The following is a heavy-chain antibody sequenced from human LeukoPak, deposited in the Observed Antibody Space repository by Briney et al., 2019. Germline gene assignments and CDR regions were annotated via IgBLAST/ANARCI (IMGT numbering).Heavy chain of an antibody. J-gene: IGHJ5*02. CDR1: GGSFSGYY. CDR3: ARGLMVRGVYNWFDP. Sequence: SETLSLTCAVYGGSFSGYYWSWIRQPPGKGLEWIGEINHSGSTNYNPSLKSRVTISVDTSKNQFPLKLSSVTAADTAVYYCARGLMVRGVYNWFDPWGQGTLVTVSS. CDR2: INHSGST. D-gene: IGHD3-10*01. V-gene: IGHV4-34*01.